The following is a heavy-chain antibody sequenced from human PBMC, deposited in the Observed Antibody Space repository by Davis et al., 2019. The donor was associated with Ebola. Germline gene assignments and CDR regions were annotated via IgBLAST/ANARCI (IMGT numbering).Heavy chain of an antibody. V-gene: IGHV1-18*04. D-gene: IGHD5/OR15-5a*01. CDR1: GYTFTGYH. CDR3: ARDVDIVSTIPLDY. CDR2: ISAYNGNT. Sequence: AASVKVSCKASGYTFTGYHSHWVRQAPGQGLEWMGWISAYNGNTNYAQKFQDRVTMTTDTSTSTAYLDLRSLRSDDTAVYYCARDVDIVSTIPLDYWGQGTLVTVSS. J-gene: IGHJ4*02.